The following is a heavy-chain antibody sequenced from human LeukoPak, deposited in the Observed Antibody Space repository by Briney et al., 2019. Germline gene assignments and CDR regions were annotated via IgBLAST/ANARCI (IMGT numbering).Heavy chain of an antibody. CDR2: ISYDGSNK. Sequence: GRSLRLSCAASGFTFSSYAMHWVRQAPGKGLEWVAVISYDGSNKYYADSVKGRFTTSRDNSKNTLYLQMNSLRAEDTAVYYCARGGGSGWYNWFDPWGQGTLVTVSS. CDR1: GFTFSSYA. V-gene: IGHV3-30*04. J-gene: IGHJ5*02. CDR3: ARGGGSGWYNWFDP. D-gene: IGHD6-19*01.